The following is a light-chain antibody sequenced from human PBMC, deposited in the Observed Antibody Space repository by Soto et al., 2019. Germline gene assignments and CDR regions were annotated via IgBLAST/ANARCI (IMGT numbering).Light chain of an antibody. J-gene: IGKJ1*01. V-gene: IGKV3-20*01. CDR1: QSVSSSY. Sequence: EIVLTQSPGTLSLSPGERATLSCRSSQSVSSSYLAWYQHKPGQAPRLLIYDVSSRATGIPDRFSGSGSGTDFTLTISRLEPVDFAVYYCQQYGSSPTFGQGTKVEIK. CDR2: DVS. CDR3: QQYGSSPT.